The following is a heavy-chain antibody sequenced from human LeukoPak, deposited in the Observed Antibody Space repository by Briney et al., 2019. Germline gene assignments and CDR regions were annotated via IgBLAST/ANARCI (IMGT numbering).Heavy chain of an antibody. D-gene: IGHD3-3*01. V-gene: IGHV4-39*02. CDR1: GGSISRSSYY. J-gene: IGHJ4*02. CDR3: ARDRQRITIFGVVIIRDFDY. Sequence: PSETLSLTCTVSGGSISRSSYYWGWIRQPPGKGLEWIGSIYYSGSTYYNPSLKSRVTISVDTSKNQFSLKLSSVTAADTAVYYCARDRQRITIFGVVIIRDFDYWGQGTLVTVSS. CDR2: IYYSGST.